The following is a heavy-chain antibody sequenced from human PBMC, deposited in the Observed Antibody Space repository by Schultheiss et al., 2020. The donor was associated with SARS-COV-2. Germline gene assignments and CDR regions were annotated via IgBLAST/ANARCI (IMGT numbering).Heavy chain of an antibody. CDR2: ISYDGSNK. CDR1: GFTFSSYA. J-gene: IGHJ4*02. V-gene: IGHV3-30-3*01. D-gene: IGHD4-11*01. CDR3: ARANSYFDY. Sequence: GGSLRLSCAASGFTFSSYAMHWVRQAPGKGLEWVAVISYDGSNKYYADSVKGRFTISRDNSKNTLYLQMNSLRAEDTAVYYCARANSYFDYWGQGTLVTVSS.